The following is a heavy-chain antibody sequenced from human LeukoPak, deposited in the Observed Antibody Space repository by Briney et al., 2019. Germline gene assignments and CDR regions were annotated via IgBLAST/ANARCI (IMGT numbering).Heavy chain of an antibody. CDR1: GGSISRGGYS. CDR2: IYYSGST. J-gene: IGHJ3*02. Sequence: PSQTLSLTCAVSGGSISRGGYSWSWIRQPPGKGLEWIGYIYYSGSTYYNPSLKSRATISVDTSKNQFSLKLSSVTAADTAVYYCARDGRYYYAFDIWGQGTMVTVSS. CDR3: ARDGRYYYAFDI. V-gene: IGHV4-30-4*07. D-gene: IGHD1-26*01.